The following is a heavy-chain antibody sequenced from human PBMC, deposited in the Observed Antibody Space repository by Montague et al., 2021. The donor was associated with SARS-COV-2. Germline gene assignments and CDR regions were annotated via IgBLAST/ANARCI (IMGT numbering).Heavy chain of an antibody. CDR2: THQWGGT. CDR3: ARLPPNGRWYLDL. Sequence: SETLSLTCAVSGDSINSEHWWSWVRQPPGKGLEWIAETHQWGGTNYNPSLRSRVAISVDTSKNQFSLSLRSVTAADTALYYCARLPPNGRWYLDLWGRGTLVTVSS. J-gene: IGHJ2*01. CDR1: GDSINSEHW. D-gene: IGHD2-8*01. V-gene: IGHV4-4*02.